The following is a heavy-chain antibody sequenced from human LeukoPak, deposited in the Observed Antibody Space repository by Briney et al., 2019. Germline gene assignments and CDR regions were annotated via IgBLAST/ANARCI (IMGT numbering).Heavy chain of an antibody. V-gene: IGHV4-59*08. J-gene: IGHJ6*02. CDR1: GGSISSYY. CDR2: IYYSGST. D-gene: IGHD6-13*01. Sequence: SETLSLTCTGSGGSISSYYWSWIRQPPGKGLEWIGYIYYSGSTNYNPSLKSRVTISVDTSKNQFSLKLSSVTAADTAVYYCARHTGSSWYNYYYYYGMDVWGQGTTVTVSS. CDR3: ARHTGSSWYNYYYYYGMDV.